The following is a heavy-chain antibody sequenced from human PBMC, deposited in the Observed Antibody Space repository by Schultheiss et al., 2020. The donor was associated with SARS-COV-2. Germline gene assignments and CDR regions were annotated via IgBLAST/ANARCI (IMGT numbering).Heavy chain of an antibody. CDR3: ARTYYYDSSGYPDAFDI. CDR2: IYYSGST. CDR1: GGSISSYY. V-gene: IGHV4-59*08. D-gene: IGHD3-22*01. J-gene: IGHJ3*02. Sequence: GSLRLSCTVSGGSISSYYWSWIRQPPGKGLEWIGYIYYSGSTNYNPSLKSRVTISVDTSKNQFSLKLSSVTAADTAVYYCARTYYYDSSGYPDAFDIWGQGTIVTVSS.